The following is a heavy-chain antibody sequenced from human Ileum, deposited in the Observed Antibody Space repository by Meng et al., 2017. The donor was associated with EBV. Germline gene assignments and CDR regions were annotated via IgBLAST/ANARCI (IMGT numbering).Heavy chain of an antibody. Sequence: QQEPGPGRVKPSGTLSLTCTVSGDSISSDIWWSWVRKPPGKGLEWIGEVYHRGDTNYNPSLKSRVDISVDKSKNQFYLSLFSVTAADTAVYYCGRDQGRELINHWGQGTLVTVSS. CDR3: GRDQGRELINH. CDR2: VYHRGDT. V-gene: IGHV4-4*02. CDR1: GDSISSDIW. J-gene: IGHJ4*02. D-gene: IGHD1-7*01.